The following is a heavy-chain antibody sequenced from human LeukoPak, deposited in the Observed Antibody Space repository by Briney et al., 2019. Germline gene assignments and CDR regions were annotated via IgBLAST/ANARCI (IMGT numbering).Heavy chain of an antibody. CDR2: FYYSGSN. V-gene: IGHV4-39*01. D-gene: IGHD6-13*01. CDR1: GASISSRPYC. Sequence: PSETLSLTCTVSGASISSRPYCWGWIRQPPGKGLEWLGSFYYSGSNYYKPSLKSRVTISVDTSKNQISLKLSSVTAADTAVYYCARLVVSSWCHEVLLGRDYWGQGTLVTVSS. J-gene: IGHJ4*02. CDR3: ARLVVSSWCHEVLLGRDY.